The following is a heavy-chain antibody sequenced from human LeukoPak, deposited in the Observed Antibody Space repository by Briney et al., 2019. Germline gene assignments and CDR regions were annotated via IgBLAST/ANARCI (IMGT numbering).Heavy chain of an antibody. CDR3: AREAVSFVAVANDGYFDF. CDR1: GYTFTSYA. Sequence: GASVKVSCKASGYTFTSYAMNWVRQAPGQGLEWMGWVSAYKGYTSHAQKFQDRVIMTTDTSTTTAYMELRNLKSDDTAVYYCAREAVSFVAVANDGYFDFWGQGSLVIVSS. CDR2: VSAYKGYT. J-gene: IGHJ4*02. V-gene: IGHV1-18*01. D-gene: IGHD6-19*01.